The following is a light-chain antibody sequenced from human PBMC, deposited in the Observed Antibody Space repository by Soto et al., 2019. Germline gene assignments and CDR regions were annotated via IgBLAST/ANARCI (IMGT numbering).Light chain of an antibody. Sequence: DIQMTQSPSILSASVGDRVTITCRASQSISSWLAWYQQKPGKAPNLLIHKASHLESGVPSRFSGSGSGTEFTLTISSLQPGDFATYYCQQLNSYPPLTFGGGTKVEIK. J-gene: IGKJ4*01. CDR1: QSISSW. CDR3: QQLNSYPPLT. V-gene: IGKV1-5*03. CDR2: KAS.